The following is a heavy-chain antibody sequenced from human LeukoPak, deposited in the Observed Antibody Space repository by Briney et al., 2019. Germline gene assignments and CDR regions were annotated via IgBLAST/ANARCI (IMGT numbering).Heavy chain of an antibody. CDR3: AKDHYDYVWGSYRIYYFDY. CDR1: GFTFSSYA. V-gene: IGHV3-23*01. CDR2: ISGSGGST. D-gene: IGHD3-16*02. J-gene: IGHJ4*02. Sequence: GGSLRLSCAASGFTFSSYAMSWVRQAPGKGLEWVSAISGSGGSTYYADSVKGRFTISRDNSKNTLCLQMNSLRAEGTAVYYCAKDHYDYVWGSYRIYYFDYWGQGTLVTVSS.